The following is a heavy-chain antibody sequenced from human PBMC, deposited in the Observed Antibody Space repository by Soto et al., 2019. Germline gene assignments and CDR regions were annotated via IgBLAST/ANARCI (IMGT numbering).Heavy chain of an antibody. J-gene: IGHJ4*02. CDR2: IYSSGST. D-gene: IGHD6-19*01. V-gene: IGHV4-31*03. CDR3: ARLLGSGWYATSRDY. CDR1: GGSLSRGGDS. Sequence: TKSLTCPVSGGSLSRGGDSRHWIRRNPGKGLEWIGYIYSSGSTYYNPSLRSRLTISIDTSQNLFSLKLSSVTAADTAVYGCARLLGSGWYATSRDYWGQGTRVTVSA.